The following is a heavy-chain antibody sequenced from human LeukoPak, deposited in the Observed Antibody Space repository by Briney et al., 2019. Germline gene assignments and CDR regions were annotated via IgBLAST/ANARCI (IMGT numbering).Heavy chain of an antibody. CDR3: AKAPEYYYYYYYGMDV. CDR1: GFTFSSNY. Sequence: GGSLRLSCAASGFTFSSNYMSWVRQAPGKGLEWVSAISGSGGSTYYADSVKGRFTISRDNSKNTLYLQMNSLRAEDTAVYYCAKAPEYYYYYYYGMDVWGQGTTVTGSS. D-gene: IGHD3-10*01. J-gene: IGHJ6*02. CDR2: ISGSGGST. V-gene: IGHV3-23*01.